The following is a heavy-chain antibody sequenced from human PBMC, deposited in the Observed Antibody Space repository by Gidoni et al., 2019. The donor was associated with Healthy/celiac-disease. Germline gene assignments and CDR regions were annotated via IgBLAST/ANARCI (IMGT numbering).Heavy chain of an antibody. D-gene: IGHD3-16*02. J-gene: IGHJ6*02. CDR2: INAGNGNT. V-gene: IGHV1-3*01. Sequence: QVQLVQSGAEVKKPGASVKVSCKASGYTFTSYAMHWVRQAPGQRLEWMGWINAGNGNTKYSQKFQDRVTMTRDTSASTAYMELSSLRSEDTAVYYCAREGYYDYIWGSYRSDYYYYYGMDVWGQGTTVTVSS. CDR3: AREGYYDYIWGSYRSDYYYYYGMDV. CDR1: GYTFTSYA.